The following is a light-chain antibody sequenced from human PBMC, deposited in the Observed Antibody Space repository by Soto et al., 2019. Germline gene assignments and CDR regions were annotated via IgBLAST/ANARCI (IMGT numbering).Light chain of an antibody. CDR1: SSDVGGYNY. Sequence: QSALTQPPSVSGSPGQSITISCTGTSSDVGGYNYVSWYQQHPGKPPKLMIYEVSNRPSGVSNRFSGSKSGNTASRTISGPQAEDEADYYCSSYTSSSIDYVFGTGTKLTVL. V-gene: IGLV2-14*01. CDR2: EVS. J-gene: IGLJ1*01. CDR3: SSYTSSSIDYV.